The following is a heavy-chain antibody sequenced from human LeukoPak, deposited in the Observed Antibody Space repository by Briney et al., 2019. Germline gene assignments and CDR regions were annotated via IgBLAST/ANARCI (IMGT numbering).Heavy chain of an antibody. CDR1: GYTFTGYY. CDR2: INPNSGGT. D-gene: IGHD3-22*01. Sequence: ASVKVSCKASGYTFTGYYMHWVRQAPGQGLEWMGWINPNSGGTNYAQKFQGWVTMTRDTSISTAYMELRSLRSDDTAVYYCARDYYDSSGYNSGFDYWGQGTLVTVSS. CDR3: ARDYYDSSGYNSGFDY. V-gene: IGHV1-2*04. J-gene: IGHJ4*02.